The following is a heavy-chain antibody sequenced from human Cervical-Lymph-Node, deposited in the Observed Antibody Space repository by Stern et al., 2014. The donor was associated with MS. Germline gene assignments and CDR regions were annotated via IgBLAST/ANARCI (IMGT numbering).Heavy chain of an antibody. Sequence: QVPLVQSGAEVTKPGSSVQVSFKASGGTFSKFPSSCVRQAPGQGLEWMGGIFPVFGTPTYAQEIRGRVTIAADVATSTVYMELSSLRSDDTAVYYCALSSETSDRWYSLGYDLWGQGTLVTVSS. V-gene: IGHV1-69*01. CDR3: ALSSETSDRWYSLGYDL. CDR1: GGTFSKFP. CDR2: IFPVFGTP. D-gene: IGHD6-13*01. J-gene: IGHJ5*02.